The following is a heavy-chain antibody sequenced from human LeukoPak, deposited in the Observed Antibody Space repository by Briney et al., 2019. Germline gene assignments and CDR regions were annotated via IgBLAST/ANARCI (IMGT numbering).Heavy chain of an antibody. D-gene: IGHD3-3*01. CDR3: AKGFWSGYPN. J-gene: IGHJ4*02. CDR1: GFTFSIYA. CDR2: ISGSGGST. V-gene: IGHV3-23*01. Sequence: GGSLRLSCAASGFTFSIYAMSWVRQAPGKGLEWVSTISGSGGSTYYADSVRGRFTISRDNSKNTLYLQMNSLRAEDTAVYYCAKGFWSGYPNWGQGTLVTASS.